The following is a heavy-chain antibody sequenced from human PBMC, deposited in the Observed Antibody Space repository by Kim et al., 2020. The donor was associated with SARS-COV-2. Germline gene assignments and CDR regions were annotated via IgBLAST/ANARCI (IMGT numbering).Heavy chain of an antibody. CDR1: GSGFSGYG. CDR2: ISTSGGTT. V-gene: IGHV3-48*02. CDR3: ATQGREQSIDI. J-gene: IGHJ4*02. Sequence: GGSLRLSCAASGSGFSGYGMKWVRQAPGKGLEWVSFISTSGGTTHYADSVQGRFTVSRNNVENSFFMHMRSLRDDDTAVYYCATQGREQSIDIWGQGTLVTVSS. D-gene: IGHD1-1*01.